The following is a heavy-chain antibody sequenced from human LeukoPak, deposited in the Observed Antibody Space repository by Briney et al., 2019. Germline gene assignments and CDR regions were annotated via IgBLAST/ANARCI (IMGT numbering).Heavy chain of an antibody. J-gene: IGHJ4*02. D-gene: IGHD3-10*01. CDR1: GCTISSGDYY. CDR3: ARGSTLIRGFDY. Sequence: PSQTLSLTCTVSGCTISSGDYYWNWIRQNPEKSLEWIGYIFYSGSAYYNPSLKSRVTISVDTSKNQFSLKLSSVTAADTAVYYCARGSTLIRGFDYWGQGTLVTVSS. V-gene: IGHV4-31*03. CDR2: IFYSGSA.